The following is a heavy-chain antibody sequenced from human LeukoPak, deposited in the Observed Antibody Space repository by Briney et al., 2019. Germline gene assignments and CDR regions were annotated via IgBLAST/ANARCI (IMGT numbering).Heavy chain of an antibody. CDR3: ARGGRIQLWSR. V-gene: IGHV4-34*01. J-gene: IGHJ4*02. D-gene: IGHD5-18*01. CDR1: GGSFSGYY. Sequence: SETLSLTCAVYGGSFSGYYWSWIRQPPGKGLEWIGEINHSGSTNYNPSLKSRVTISVDTSKNQFSLKLSSVTAADMAVYYCARGGRIQLWSRRGQGTLVTVSS. CDR2: INHSGST.